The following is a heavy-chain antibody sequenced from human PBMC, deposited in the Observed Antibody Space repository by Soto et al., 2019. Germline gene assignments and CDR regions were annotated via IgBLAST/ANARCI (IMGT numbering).Heavy chain of an antibody. CDR1: GGSISSNY. V-gene: IGHV4-59*01. D-gene: IGHD6-13*01. CDR2: VYNSGST. J-gene: IGHJ4*02. CDR3: ARYRREAVAGYTLDN. Sequence: XGTLSLTCTVSGGSISSNYWTWIRQPPGKGLEWIGYVYNSGSTNYNPSLKSRVTISEDTSKSQFPLKVNSMTAADTAVYYCARYRREAVAGYTLDNWGQGILVTVSS.